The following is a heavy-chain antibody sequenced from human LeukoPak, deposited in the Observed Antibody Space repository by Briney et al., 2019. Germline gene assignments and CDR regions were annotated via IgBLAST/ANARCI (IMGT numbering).Heavy chain of an antibody. CDR2: IYYSGST. J-gene: IGHJ4*02. Sequence: SETLSLTCAVSGGSISSGGYSWSWIRQPPGKGLEWIGYIYYSGSTYYNPSLKSRVTISVDTSKNQFSLKLSSVTAADTAVYYCARAFYYGSPSYYFDYWGQGTLVTVSS. D-gene: IGHD3-10*01. CDR1: GGSISSGGYS. CDR3: ARAFYYGSPSYYFDY. V-gene: IGHV4-30-4*07.